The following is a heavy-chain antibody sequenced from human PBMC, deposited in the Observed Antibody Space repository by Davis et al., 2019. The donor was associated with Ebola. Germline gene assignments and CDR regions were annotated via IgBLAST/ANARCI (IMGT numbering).Heavy chain of an antibody. CDR2: IYYSGST. Sequence: GSLRLSCTVSGGSVSSGSYYWSWIRQPPGKGLEWIGYIYYSGSTNYNPSLKSRVTISVDTSKNQFSLRLSSVTAADTAVYYCARQTGYSGYDLGYWGQGTLVTVSS. J-gene: IGHJ4*02. V-gene: IGHV4-61*01. D-gene: IGHD5-12*01. CDR3: ARQTGYSGYDLGY. CDR1: GGSVSSGSYY.